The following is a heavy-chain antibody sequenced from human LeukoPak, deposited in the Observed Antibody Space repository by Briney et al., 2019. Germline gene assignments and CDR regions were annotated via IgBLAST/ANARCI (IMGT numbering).Heavy chain of an antibody. Sequence: SETLSLTCTVPGGSISSSSYYWGWIRQPPGKGLEWIGSIYYIGSTYYNPSLKSRVTISVDTSKNQFSLKLSSVTAADTAVYYCARHYPPYGSGSYYKGDDAFDIWGQGTMVTVSS. CDR2: IYYIGST. J-gene: IGHJ3*02. CDR3: ARHYPPYGSGSYYKGDDAFDI. D-gene: IGHD3-10*01. V-gene: IGHV4-39*01. CDR1: GGSISSSSYY.